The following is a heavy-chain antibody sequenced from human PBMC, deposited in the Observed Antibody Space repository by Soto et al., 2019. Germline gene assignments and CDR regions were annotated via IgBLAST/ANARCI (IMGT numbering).Heavy chain of an antibody. J-gene: IGHJ4*01. CDR1: GFTFSTYA. V-gene: IGHV3-23*01. CDR3: AKQRADYGSGSDTYYFDF. D-gene: IGHD3-10*01. CDR2: LSGSGGTT. Sequence: EVQLLESGGGLVQPGGSLRLSCSTSGFTFSTYAMNCVRQAPGKGLEWVSGLSGSGGTTYYADSVRGRFTISRDNSKNTMFLQMNSLRAEDTALYYCAKQRADYGSGSDTYYFDFWGHGTLVTVSS.